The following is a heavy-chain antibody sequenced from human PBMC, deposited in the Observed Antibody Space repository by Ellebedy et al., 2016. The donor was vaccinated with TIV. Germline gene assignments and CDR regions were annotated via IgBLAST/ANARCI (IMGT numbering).Heavy chain of an antibody. D-gene: IGHD3-22*01. V-gene: IGHV3-43*01. Sequence: GESLKISCAASGFTFDDYTMHWVRLAPGKGLEWVSLISWDGGATYYSDSVRGRFTVSRDNDRNSLYLQMNRLRTEDTALYYCARGPAITMIEPYYFDVWGQGTLVTVSS. CDR1: GFTFDDYT. CDR2: ISWDGGAT. J-gene: IGHJ4*02. CDR3: ARGPAITMIEPYYFDV.